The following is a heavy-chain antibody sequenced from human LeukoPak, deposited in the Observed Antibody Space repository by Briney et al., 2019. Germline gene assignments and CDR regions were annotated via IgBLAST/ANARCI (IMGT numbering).Heavy chain of an antibody. D-gene: IGHD6-13*01. Sequence: SETLSLTCAVSGGSISSSNWWSWVRQPPGKGLEWIGEIYHSGSTNYNPSLKSRVTISVDKSKNQFSLKLSSVTAADTAVYYCARGDTAAGFYWYFDLWGRGTLVTVSS. CDR1: GGSISSSNW. J-gene: IGHJ2*01. CDR2: IYHSGST. V-gene: IGHV4-4*02. CDR3: ARGDTAAGFYWYFDL.